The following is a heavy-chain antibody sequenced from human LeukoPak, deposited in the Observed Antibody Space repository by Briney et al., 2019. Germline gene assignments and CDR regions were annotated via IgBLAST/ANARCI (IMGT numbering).Heavy chain of an antibody. CDR1: GCTLTELS. CDR3: ATVADCSSTSCYSLFD. CDR2: FDPEDGET. Sequence: ASVKVSCKVSGCTLTELSMHWVRQAPGKGPEWMGGFDPEDGETIYAQKFQGRVTMTEDTSTDTAYMELSSLRSEATAVYDCATVADCSSTSCYSLFDWGQGTLVTVSS. V-gene: IGHV1-24*01. D-gene: IGHD2-2*01. J-gene: IGHJ4*02.